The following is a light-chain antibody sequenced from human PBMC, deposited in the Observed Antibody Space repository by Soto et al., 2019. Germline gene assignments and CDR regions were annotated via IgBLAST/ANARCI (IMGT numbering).Light chain of an antibody. CDR2: DAS. V-gene: IGKV3-11*01. J-gene: IGKJ4*01. Sequence: EIVLTQSPVTLSLSPGERATLSCRASQSVSTYLAWYQQKPGRAPRLLIYDASSRATGIPARFSGSGSGTDFTLTISSLDPEDFAVYYCQQRSNWPSTFGGGTKVEIK. CDR1: QSVSTY. CDR3: QQRSNWPST.